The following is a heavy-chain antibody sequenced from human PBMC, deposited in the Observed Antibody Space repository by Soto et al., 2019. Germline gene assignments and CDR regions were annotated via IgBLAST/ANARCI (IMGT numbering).Heavy chain of an antibody. CDR3: ASEVSSTDGMDV. CDR2: IYYTGNT. D-gene: IGHD2-15*01. Sequence: LSLTCTVSGDSSVSSSSYSWGWIRQPPGKGLEWIGSIYYTGNTFYSPSFRSRLTISVDTSKSQFSLKLRSVTAADTATYYCASEVSSTDGMDVWGQGTTVTVSS. CDR1: GDSSVSSSSYS. V-gene: IGHV4-39*01. J-gene: IGHJ6*02.